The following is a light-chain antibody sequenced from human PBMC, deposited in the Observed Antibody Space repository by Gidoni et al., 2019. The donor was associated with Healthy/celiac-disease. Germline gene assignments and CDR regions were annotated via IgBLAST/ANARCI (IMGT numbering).Light chain of an antibody. V-gene: IGLV3-21*04. Sequence: SYVLTQPPSGSEAHCKTARITCGGNISVSKSVHWDQQKQGQAPVLVIYYDSDRPSGSPELVSCSNSGNTDTLTISRGEAGDEAEYYCQVWDSSSEHPVFGGGTKLTVL. J-gene: IGLJ3*02. CDR3: QVWDSSSEHPV. CDR2: YDS. CDR1: ISVSKS.